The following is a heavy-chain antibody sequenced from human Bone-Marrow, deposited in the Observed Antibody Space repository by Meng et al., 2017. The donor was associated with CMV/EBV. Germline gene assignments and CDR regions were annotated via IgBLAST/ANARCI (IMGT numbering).Heavy chain of an antibody. CDR3: ARRRGGGYQPLYNFLMDY. D-gene: IGHD2-2*02. CDR1: AGSLSDYY. CDR2: IYYSGST. V-gene: IGHV4-34*01. J-gene: IGHJ4*02. Sequence: SETLSLTRAVYAGSLSDYYYSCIRQPPGKVLEWIGSIYYSGSTYYNPSLKSRVTISVDTSKNQFSLKLSSVTAADTAVYYCARRRGGGYQPLYNFLMDYWGQGTLVTVSS.